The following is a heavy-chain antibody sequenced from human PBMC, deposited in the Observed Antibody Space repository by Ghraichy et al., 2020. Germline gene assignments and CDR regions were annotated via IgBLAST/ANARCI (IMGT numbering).Heavy chain of an antibody. CDR1: GFTFSSYA. CDR2: ISGSGGST. Sequence: GGSLRLSCAASGFTFSSYAMSWVRQAPGKGLEWVSAISGSGGSTYYADSVKGRFTISRDNSKNTLYLQMNSLRAEDTAVYYCAKKHSITMIPPSLEHWGQGTLVTVSS. CDR3: AKKHSITMIPPSLEH. V-gene: IGHV3-23*01. D-gene: IGHD3-22*01. J-gene: IGHJ1*01.